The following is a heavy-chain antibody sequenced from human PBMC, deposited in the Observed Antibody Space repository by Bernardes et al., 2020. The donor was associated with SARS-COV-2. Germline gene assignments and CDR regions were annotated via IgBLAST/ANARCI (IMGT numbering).Heavy chain of an antibody. CDR2: FDPEDGET. D-gene: IGHD2-2*01. CDR3: ATGFPVRGVPASFYYYYGMDV. J-gene: IGHJ6*02. V-gene: IGHV1-24*01. CDR1: GYTLIELS. Sequence: ASVKVSCKVSGYTLIELSMHWVRQAPGKGLEWMGGFDPEDGETIYAQKFQGRVTMTEDTSTDTAYMELSSLRSEDTAVYYCATGFPVRGVPASFYYYYGMDVWGHGTTVTVSS.